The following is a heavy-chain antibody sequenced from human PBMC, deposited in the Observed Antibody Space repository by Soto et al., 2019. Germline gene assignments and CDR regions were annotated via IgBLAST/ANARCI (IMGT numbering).Heavy chain of an antibody. D-gene: IGHD4-17*01. Sequence: SETLSLTCTVSGGSISSYYWSWIRQPPGKGLEWIGYIYYSGSTNYNPSLKSRVTISVDTSKNQFSLKLSSVTAADTAVYYCARGAARFYGDYLNYFDYWGQGTLVTVSS. CDR1: GGSISSYY. J-gene: IGHJ4*02. CDR2: IYYSGST. CDR3: ARGAARFYGDYLNYFDY. V-gene: IGHV4-59*01.